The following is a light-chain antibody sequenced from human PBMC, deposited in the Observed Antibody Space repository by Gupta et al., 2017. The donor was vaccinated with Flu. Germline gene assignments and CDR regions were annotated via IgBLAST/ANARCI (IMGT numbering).Light chain of an antibody. CDR1: QSISNY. V-gene: IGKV1-39*01. CDR2: RAS. Sequence: SSLSASVGDRVTITCRASQSISNYLNWYQKKPGEAPKLLIYRASSLQSGVPSRFSGSGSGTDFTLTISSLQPEDRASYFCLQSDSTPLLTLGKGTKGDIK. CDR3: LQSDSTPLLT. J-gene: IGKJ2*01.